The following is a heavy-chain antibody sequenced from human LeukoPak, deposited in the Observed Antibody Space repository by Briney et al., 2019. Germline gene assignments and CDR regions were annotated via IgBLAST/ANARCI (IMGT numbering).Heavy chain of an antibody. V-gene: IGHV4-34*01. CDR3: ARQSLGAVRFGY. Sequence: GSLRLSCAASGFTFSSYEMNWARQAPGKGLEWIGEINHSGSTNYNPSLKSRVTISVDTSKNQFSLKLSSVTAADTAVYYCARQSLGAVRFGYWGQGTLVTVSS. J-gene: IGHJ4*02. D-gene: IGHD3-10*01. CDR2: INHSGST. CDR1: GFTFSSYE.